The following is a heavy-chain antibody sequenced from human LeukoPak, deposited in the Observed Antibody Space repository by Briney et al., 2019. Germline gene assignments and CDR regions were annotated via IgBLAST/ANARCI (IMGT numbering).Heavy chain of an antibody. D-gene: IGHD6-19*01. CDR3: ARYNSAWKTDDY. V-gene: IGHV3-7*03. CDR1: GFTFSSYG. Sequence: PGRSLRLSCAAPGFTFSSYGMHWVRQAPGKGLEWVADIKQDGSDKYYAGPVKGRFTISRDNAKNSLYLQMNSLRAEDTAVYFCARYNSAWKTDDYWGQGTLVTVSS. J-gene: IGHJ4*02. CDR2: IKQDGSDK.